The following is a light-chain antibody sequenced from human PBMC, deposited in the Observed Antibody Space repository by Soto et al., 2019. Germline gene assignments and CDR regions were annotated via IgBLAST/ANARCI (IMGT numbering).Light chain of an antibody. Sequence: QSVLTQPPSASGSPGQSVTISCTGTRSDVGDYNYVSWYQQHPGKAPKLLIYEVTKRPSGVPDRFSGSKSANTASLTVSGLQAEDEADYYCSSYEGSDNFEVFGGGTKLTVL. V-gene: IGLV2-8*01. CDR3: SSYEGSDNFEV. CDR1: RSDVGDYNY. J-gene: IGLJ2*01. CDR2: EVT.